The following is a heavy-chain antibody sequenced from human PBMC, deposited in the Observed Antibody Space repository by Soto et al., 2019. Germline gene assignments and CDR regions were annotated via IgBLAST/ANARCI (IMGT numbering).Heavy chain of an antibody. J-gene: IGHJ6*02. CDR1: GFTFSSYE. D-gene: IGHD1-20*01. CDR2: ISSSGSTI. V-gene: IGHV3-48*03. Sequence: LRLSWAASGFTFSSYEMNWVLQAPGKGLEWVSYISSSGSTIYYADSVKGRFTISRDNAKNSLYLQMNSLRAEDTAVYYCALIGTGYYYGMDVWGQGTTVTVSS. CDR3: ALIGTGYYYGMDV.